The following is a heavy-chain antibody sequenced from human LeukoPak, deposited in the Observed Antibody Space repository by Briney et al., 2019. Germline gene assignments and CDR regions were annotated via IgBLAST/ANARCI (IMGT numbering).Heavy chain of an antibody. CDR3: ARGLQNGGWYFDY. Sequence: GGSLRLSCAASGLPFSDYYMSWIRQAPGKGLEWVSCISSSGSNIYYADSVKGRFTISRDNAKNSLYLQMDSLRAEDTAVYYCARGLQNGGWYFDYWGQGTLVTVSS. J-gene: IGHJ4*02. D-gene: IGHD6-19*01. CDR1: GLPFSDYY. V-gene: IGHV3-11*01. CDR2: ISSSGSNI.